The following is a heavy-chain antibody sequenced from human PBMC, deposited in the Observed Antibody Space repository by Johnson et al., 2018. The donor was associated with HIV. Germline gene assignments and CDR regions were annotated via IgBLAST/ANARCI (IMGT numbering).Heavy chain of an antibody. CDR2: ISSNGGST. CDR1: GFTVSSNY. V-gene: IGHV3-64*01. Sequence: MLLVESGGGLVQPGGSLRLSCAASGFTVSSNYMSWVRQAPGKGLEYVSAISSNGGSTYYANSVKGRFTISRDNSKNSLYLQMDSLRAEDTALYYCAKERVTWSSRGDAFDIWGQGTMVTVSS. CDR3: AKERVTWSSRGDAFDI. D-gene: IGHD5-18*01. J-gene: IGHJ3*02.